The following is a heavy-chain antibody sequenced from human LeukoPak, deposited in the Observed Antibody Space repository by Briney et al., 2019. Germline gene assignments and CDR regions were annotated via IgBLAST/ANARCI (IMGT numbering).Heavy chain of an antibody. J-gene: IGHJ4*02. D-gene: IGHD6-19*01. CDR2: MSSSSSTI. CDR1: GFTFSSYS. V-gene: IGHV3-48*01. CDR3: AKDASTGVAGPYYFDY. Sequence: GGSLRLSCAASGFTFSSYSMNWVRQAPGKALEWVSYMSSSSSTIYYADSVKGRFTISRDNAKNSLYLQMNSLRAEDTAVYYCAKDASTGVAGPYYFDYWGQGTLVTVSS.